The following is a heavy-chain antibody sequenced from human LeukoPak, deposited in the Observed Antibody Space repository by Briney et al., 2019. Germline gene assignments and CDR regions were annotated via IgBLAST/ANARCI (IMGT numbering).Heavy chain of an antibody. D-gene: IGHD2-2*01. CDR1: GGSISSNSYY. CDR2: IYYSGST. V-gene: IGHV4-39*07. CDR3: ARDTYCSSTSCYGQGAFDI. Sequence: SETLSLTCAVSGGSISSNSYYWGWIRQPPGKGLEWIGSIYYSGSTYYNPSLKSRVTISVDTSKNQLSLRLSSVTAADTAVYYCARDTYCSSTSCYGQGAFDIWGQGTMVTVSS. J-gene: IGHJ3*02.